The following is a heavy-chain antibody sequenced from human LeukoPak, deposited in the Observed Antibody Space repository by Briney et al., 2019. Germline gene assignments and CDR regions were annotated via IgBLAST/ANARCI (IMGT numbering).Heavy chain of an antibody. CDR3: ARMRGYYDSSGYYYYYMDV. D-gene: IGHD3-22*01. Sequence: GASVKVSCKASGYTFTSYGISWVRQAPGQGLEWMGLISAYNGNTNYAQKLQGRVTMTTDTSTSTAYMELRSLRSDDTAVYYCARMRGYYDSSGYYYYYMDVWGKGTTVTISS. CDR1: GYTFTSYG. J-gene: IGHJ6*03. CDR2: ISAYNGNT. V-gene: IGHV1-18*01.